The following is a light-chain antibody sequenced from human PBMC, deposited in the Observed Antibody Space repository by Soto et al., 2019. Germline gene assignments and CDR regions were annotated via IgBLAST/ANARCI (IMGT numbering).Light chain of an antibody. CDR1: QNVNNK. CDR2: GAS. V-gene: IGKV3-15*01. CDR3: QQRSNWPPYT. J-gene: IGKJ2*01. Sequence: EIVMTQSPATLSVSPGERATLSCRASQNVNNKLAWYQQKPGQAPRLLIYGASTRATDIPARFSGSGSGTEFTLTISSLQSEDFALYYCQQRSNWPPYTFGQGTKLEIK.